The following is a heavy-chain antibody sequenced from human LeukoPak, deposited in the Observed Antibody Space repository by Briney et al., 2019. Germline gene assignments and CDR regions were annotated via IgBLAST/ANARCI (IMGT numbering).Heavy chain of an antibody. CDR3: AKSLVLLWFGEFDY. Sequence: GGSLRLSCAASGFTFSSFAMSWVRQAPGKGLEWVSAISGSGGSTYYADSVKGRFTISRDNSKNTLYLQMNSLRAEDTAVYYCAKSLVLLWFGEFDYWGQGTLVTVSS. CDR2: ISGSGGST. J-gene: IGHJ4*02. CDR1: GFTFSSFA. D-gene: IGHD3-10*01. V-gene: IGHV3-23*01.